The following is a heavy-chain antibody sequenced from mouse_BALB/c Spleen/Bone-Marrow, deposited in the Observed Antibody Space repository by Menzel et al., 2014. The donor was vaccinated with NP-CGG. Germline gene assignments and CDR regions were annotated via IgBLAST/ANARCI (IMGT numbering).Heavy chain of an antibody. D-gene: IGHD2-1*01. CDR3: ARSSTMYWYFDV. CDR2: INSGGGST. Sequence: EVQLQQSGGGLVQPGESLKLSCESNEYEFPSHDMSWVRKTPEKRLELVAAINSGGGSTYYPDTMERRFIISRDNTKKTLYLQMSSLRSEDTALYYCARSSTMYWYFDVWGAGTTVTVSS. J-gene: IGHJ1*01. CDR1: EYEFPSHD. V-gene: IGHV5-2*01.